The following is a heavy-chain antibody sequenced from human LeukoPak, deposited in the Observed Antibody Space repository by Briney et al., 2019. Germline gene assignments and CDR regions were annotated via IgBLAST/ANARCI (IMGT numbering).Heavy chain of an antibody. Sequence: PGGSLRLSCAASGFIFSKYAMEWVRQAPGKGLEWVSSIDGPSDSIYYADSVKGRFTISRDDAKNSVYLQMNSLRAEDTGIYYCARLVCTTIPCYGKFYFDYWGQGTLVPVAS. D-gene: IGHD1-1*01. CDR1: GFIFSKYA. J-gene: IGHJ4*02. CDR2: IDGPSDSI. V-gene: IGHV3-21*06. CDR3: ARLVCTTIPCYGKFYFDY.